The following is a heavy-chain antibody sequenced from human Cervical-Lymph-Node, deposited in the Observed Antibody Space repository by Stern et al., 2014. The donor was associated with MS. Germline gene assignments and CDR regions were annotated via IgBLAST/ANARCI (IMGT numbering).Heavy chain of an antibody. CDR1: GDSIISSSSYY. CDR2: IYYRGSN. Sequence: QVQLQESGPGLVTPSETLSLTCTVSGDSIISSSSYYWGWIRQPPGKGLAWIGSIYYRGSNYYNPSLKGRVTISVDTYRNQFPLKLCSLTAADTAVYYCARLFIAGDYVMTTVMTWGQGTLVTVSS. D-gene: IGHD4-11*01. CDR3: ARLFIAGDYVMTTVMT. V-gene: IGHV4-39*01. J-gene: IGHJ5*02.